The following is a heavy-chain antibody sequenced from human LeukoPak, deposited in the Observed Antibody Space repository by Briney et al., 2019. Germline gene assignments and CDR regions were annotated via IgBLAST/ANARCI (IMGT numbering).Heavy chain of an antibody. V-gene: IGHV3-23*01. D-gene: IGHD3-22*01. CDR2: INDSGGST. Sequence: GGSLRLSCAASGFTFNTYAMSWVRQSPGKGLEWVSAINDSGGSTYYADSVKGRFTISRDNSKNTLYLQMNSLRAEDTAIYYCAKGYYYDIGGPYYFDYWGQGTLVTVSS. CDR1: GFTFNTYA. J-gene: IGHJ4*02. CDR3: AKGYYYDIGGPYYFDY.